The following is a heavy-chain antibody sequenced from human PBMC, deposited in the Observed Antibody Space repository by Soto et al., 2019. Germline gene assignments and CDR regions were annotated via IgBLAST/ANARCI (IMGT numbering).Heavy chain of an antibody. D-gene: IGHD6-13*01. V-gene: IGHV1-69*13. CDR2: IIPIFGTA. CDR1: GGTFSSYA. CDR3: ARALRGTAAGLQVATMTLGYYYGMDV. J-gene: IGHJ6*02. Sequence: GASVKVSCKASGGTFSSYAISWVRQAPGQGLEWMGGIIPIFGTANYAQKFQVRVTITADESTSTAYMELSSLRSEDTAVYYCARALRGTAAGLQVATMTLGYYYGMDVWGQGTTVTVSS.